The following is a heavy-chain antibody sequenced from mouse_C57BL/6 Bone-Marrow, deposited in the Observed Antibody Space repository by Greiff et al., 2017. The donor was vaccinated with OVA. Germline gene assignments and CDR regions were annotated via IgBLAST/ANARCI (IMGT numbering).Heavy chain of an antibody. J-gene: IGHJ3*01. CDR2: IHPNSGST. CDR3: ARITTVVDFAY. Sequence: QVQLQQPGAELVKPGASVKLSCKASGYTFTSYWMHWVKQRPGQGLEWIGMIHPNSGSTNYNEKFKSKATLTVDKSSSTAYMQLSSLTSEDSAVDYCARITTVVDFAYWGKGTLVTVSA. CDR1: GYTFTSYW. D-gene: IGHD1-1*01. V-gene: IGHV1-64*01.